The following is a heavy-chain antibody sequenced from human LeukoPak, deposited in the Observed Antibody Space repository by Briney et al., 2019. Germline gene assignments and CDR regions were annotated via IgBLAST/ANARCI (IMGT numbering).Heavy chain of an antibody. CDR2: MNPNSGNT. J-gene: IGHJ4*02. Sequence: ASVKVSCKASGYTCTSYDINWVRQATGQGLEWMGRMNPNSGNTGYAQKFQGRVTITRNTSISTAYMDLSSLRSEDTAIYYCARRGGCISTSCNLDYWGQGTLVTVSS. CDR1: GYTCTSYD. D-gene: IGHD2-2*01. CDR3: ARRGGCISTSCNLDY. V-gene: IGHV1-8*03.